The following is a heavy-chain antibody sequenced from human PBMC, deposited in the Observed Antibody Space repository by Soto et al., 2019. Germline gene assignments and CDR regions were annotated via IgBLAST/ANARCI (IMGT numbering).Heavy chain of an antibody. D-gene: IGHD2-15*01. CDR2: IRDGGEST. CDR3: APHVHCSGGSCHYDAFHI. J-gene: IGHJ3*02. V-gene: IGHV3-23*01. CDR1: GFIFGNYM. Sequence: EVQLLESGGGLVQPGESLRLSCAFSGFIFGNYMMTWVRQAPGKGLEWVSTIRDGGESTYYADSVKGRFTISRDNSKNTLYLQMDSLGVVDTAVYYCAPHVHCSGGSCHYDAFHIRGQGTMVTVSS.